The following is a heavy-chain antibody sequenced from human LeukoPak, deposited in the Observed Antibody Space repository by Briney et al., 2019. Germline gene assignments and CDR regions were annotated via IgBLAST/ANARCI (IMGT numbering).Heavy chain of an antibody. D-gene: IGHD1-26*01. V-gene: IGHV3-30-3*01. CDR3: ARALEARIVGATIPFDY. CDR1: GFTFSSCA. CDR2: ISYDGSNK. Sequence: GGSLRLSCAASGFTFSSCAMHWVRQAPGKGLEWVAVISYDGSNKYYADSVKGRFTISRDNSKNTLYLQMNSLRAEDTAVYYCARALEARIVGATIPFDYWGQGTLVTVSS. J-gene: IGHJ4*02.